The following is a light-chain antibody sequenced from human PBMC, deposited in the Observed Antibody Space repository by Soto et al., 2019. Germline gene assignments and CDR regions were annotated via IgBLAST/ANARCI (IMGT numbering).Light chain of an antibody. J-gene: IGLJ2*01. CDR1: SSNIGAGYD. CDR2: VNT. V-gene: IGLV1-40*01. Sequence: QSVLTQPPSVSGAPGQRVTISCTGSSSNIGAGYDVHWYQQLPGTAPKLLIYVNTNRPSGVSDRISGSKSGTSASLAIIGLQAEDEADYYCQSYDRSLSGVVFGGGTKLTV. CDR3: QSYDRSLSGVV.